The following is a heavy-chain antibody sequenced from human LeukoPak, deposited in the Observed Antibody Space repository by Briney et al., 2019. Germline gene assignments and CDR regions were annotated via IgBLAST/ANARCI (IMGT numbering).Heavy chain of an antibody. V-gene: IGHV1-2*02. D-gene: IGHD3-3*01. CDR3: AKDPDHDFWSGYCDY. J-gene: IGHJ4*02. CDR2: INPNSGGT. CDR1: GYTFTGYY. Sequence: GASVKVSCKASGYTFTGYYMHWVRQAPGQGLEWMGWINPNSGGTNYAQKFQGRVTMTRDTSISTAYMELSRLRSDDTAVYYCAKDPDHDFWSGYCDYWGQGTLVTVSS.